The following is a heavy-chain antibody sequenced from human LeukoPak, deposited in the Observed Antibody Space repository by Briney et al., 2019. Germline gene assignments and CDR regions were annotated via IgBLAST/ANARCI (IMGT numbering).Heavy chain of an antibody. CDR3: ARDLNCGGDCYRGTVDP. J-gene: IGHJ5*02. CDR1: GYTFTSYG. D-gene: IGHD2-21*02. CDR2: ISAYNGNT. V-gene: IGHV1-18*01. Sequence: ASVKVSCKASGYTFTSYGISWVRQAPGQGLELMGCISAYNGNTNYAQKLQGRVTMTTDTSTSTAYMELRSLRSDDTAVYYCARDLNCGGDCYRGTVDPWGQGTLVTVSS.